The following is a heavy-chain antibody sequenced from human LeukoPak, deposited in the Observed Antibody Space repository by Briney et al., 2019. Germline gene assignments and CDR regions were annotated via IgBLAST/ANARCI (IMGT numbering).Heavy chain of an antibody. V-gene: IGHV3-23*01. D-gene: IGHD4-17*01. CDR2: ISGSGGST. CDR3: WAPDYGDPGNYYYGMDV. J-gene: IGHJ6*02. CDR1: GFTFSSCA. Sequence: HPGGSLRLSCAASGFTFSSCAMSWVRQAPGKGLEWVSAISGSGGSTYYADSVKGRLTISRDNSKNTLYLQMNSLRAEDTAVYYCWAPDYGDPGNYYYGMDVWGQGTTVTVSS.